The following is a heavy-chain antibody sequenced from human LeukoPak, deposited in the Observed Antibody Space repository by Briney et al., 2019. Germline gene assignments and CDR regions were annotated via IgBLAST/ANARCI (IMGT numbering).Heavy chain of an antibody. V-gene: IGHV3-48*02. J-gene: IGHJ4*02. Sequence: PGGSLRLSCAASGFTFNKYSMSWVRQAPGKGLEWISYIDGSSATIYYADSVKGRFTTSRDDTKNSVYLHMNSLRDEDTAMYYCATYGRDGYKGFYWGQGTLVTVSS. CDR3: ATYGRDGYKGFY. D-gene: IGHD5-24*01. CDR1: GFTFNKYS. CDR2: IDGSSATI.